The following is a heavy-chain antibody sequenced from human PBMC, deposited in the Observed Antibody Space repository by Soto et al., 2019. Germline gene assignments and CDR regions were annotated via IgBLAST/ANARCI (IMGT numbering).Heavy chain of an antibody. Sequence: TGGSLIHSCASSGFNFSSYAMISVRQAPGKGLEWVSLISATGGGTYYADSVKGRFTISRDNSHNTLYLQVHSLTAEDTAVYYCAKDRRAGGNSAFYFDFWGQGAQVTVSS. D-gene: IGHD3-16*01. CDR2: ISATGGGT. J-gene: IGHJ4*02. CDR1: GFNFSSYA. V-gene: IGHV3-23*01. CDR3: AKDRRAGGNSAFYFDF.